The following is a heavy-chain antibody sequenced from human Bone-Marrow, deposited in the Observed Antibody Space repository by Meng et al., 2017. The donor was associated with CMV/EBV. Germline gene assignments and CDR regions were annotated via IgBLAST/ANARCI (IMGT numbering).Heavy chain of an antibody. CDR2: INHSGST. D-gene: IGHD1-26*01. V-gene: IGHV4-34*01. CDR3: ARGGDLIHYYYYGMDV. Sequence: GSLRLSCAVYGGSFSGYYWSWIRQPPGKGLEWIGEINHSGSTNYNPSLKSRVTISVDTSKNQFSLKLSSVTAADTAVYYCARGGDLIHYYYYGMDVWGQGTTVTVSS. J-gene: IGHJ6*02. CDR1: GGSFSGYY.